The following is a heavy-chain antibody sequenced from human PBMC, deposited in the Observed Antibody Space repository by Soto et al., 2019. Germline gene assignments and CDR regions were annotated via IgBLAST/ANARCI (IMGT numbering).Heavy chain of an antibody. CDR3: ARDSTRKYYYDSSGYYDY. Sequence: GGSLRLSCAASGFTFSSYGMHWVRQAPGKGLEWVAVIWYDGSNKYYADSVKGRFTISRDNSKNTLYLQMNSLRAEDTAVYYCARDSTRKYYYDSSGYYDYWGQGTLVTVSS. CDR1: GFTFSSYG. CDR2: IWYDGSNK. V-gene: IGHV3-33*01. D-gene: IGHD3-22*01. J-gene: IGHJ4*02.